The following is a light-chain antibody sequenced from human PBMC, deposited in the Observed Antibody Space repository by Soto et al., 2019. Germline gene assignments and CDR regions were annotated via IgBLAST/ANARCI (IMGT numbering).Light chain of an antibody. V-gene: IGKV3-15*01. CDR2: DAS. CDR3: QHYHSWPYT. CDR1: QSVRSN. J-gene: IGKJ2*01. Sequence: EVVMTQSPATLSVSPGERATLSCRASQSVRSNLAWYQQTPGQAPRVLIYDASTRATGIPARFSGSESGTEFTLTINSLQSEDFAVYFCQHYHSWPYTFGQGTKLEIK.